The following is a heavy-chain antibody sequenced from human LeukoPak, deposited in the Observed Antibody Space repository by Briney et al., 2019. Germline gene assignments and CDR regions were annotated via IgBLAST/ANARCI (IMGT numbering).Heavy chain of an antibody. J-gene: IGHJ4*02. V-gene: IGHV4-4*07. CDR3: ARDLSGDYADY. CDR1: GGSISIYY. D-gene: IGHD4-17*01. Sequence: SETLSLTCTVSGGSISIYYWSWIRQPAGKGLEWIGRVYTSGNTNYNPSLKSRVTMSVDTSKNQFSLNLSSVTAADTAVYFCARDLSGDYADYWGQGTLVTVSS. CDR2: VYTSGNT.